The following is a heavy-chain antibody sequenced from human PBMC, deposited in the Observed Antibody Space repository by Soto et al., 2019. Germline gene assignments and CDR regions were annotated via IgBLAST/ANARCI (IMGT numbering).Heavy chain of an antibody. J-gene: IGHJ6*02. D-gene: IGHD4-17*01. V-gene: IGHV4-30-2*01. CDR3: ARAHYGDYGYGMDV. CDR2: IYHGGYT. Sequence: QLQLQESGSGLVKPSQTLSLTCAVSGGSISSGGYSWSWIRQPPGKGLEWIGYIYHGGYTYYNPSLKSRVTISVDRSKNQFSLKLSSVTAADPAVYYCARAHYGDYGYGMDVWGQWTTVTVSS. CDR1: GGSISSGGYS.